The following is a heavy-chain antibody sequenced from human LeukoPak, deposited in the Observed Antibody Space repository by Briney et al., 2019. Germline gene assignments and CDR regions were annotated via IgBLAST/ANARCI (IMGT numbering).Heavy chain of an antibody. CDR2: IHPNDAST. J-gene: IGHJ5*02. V-gene: IGHV5-51*01. Sequence: GESLKISCKASGYSFASYWIGWVRQMSGKGLEWMAIIHPNDASTIYSPSFQGQVTVSADKSINTAYLQWSTLKASDTAMYYCARLVGDNWFDPWGQGTLVTVSS. D-gene: IGHD1-26*01. CDR3: ARLVGDNWFDP. CDR1: GYSFASYW.